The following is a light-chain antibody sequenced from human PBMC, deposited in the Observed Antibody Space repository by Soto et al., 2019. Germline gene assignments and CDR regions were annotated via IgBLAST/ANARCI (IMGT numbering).Light chain of an antibody. V-gene: IGKV1-12*01. CDR1: QSISVS. J-gene: IGKJ1*01. Sequence: DIQISQTPPTPSASVEDRVTITCRASQSISVSLAWYQQKPGKAPKLLIYAASSVQSGVPARLSGSGSATFFTLTINNLQPDDFATYYCQQTHSIPPTFGPGTKVDI. CDR3: QQTHSIPPT. CDR2: AAS.